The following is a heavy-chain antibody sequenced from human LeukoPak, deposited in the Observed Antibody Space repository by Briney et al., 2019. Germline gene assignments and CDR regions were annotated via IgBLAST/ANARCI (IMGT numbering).Heavy chain of an antibody. Sequence: PGGSLRLYCAASGFTVSSNYMSWVRQAPGKGLEWVSVIYSGGSTYYADSVKGRFTISRDNSKNMLYLQMNSLRAEDTAVYYCARGGGYSGPTAYWGQGTLVTVSS. J-gene: IGHJ4*02. CDR2: IYSGGST. CDR1: GFTVSSNY. V-gene: IGHV3-53*01. D-gene: IGHD5-12*01. CDR3: ARGGGYSGPTAY.